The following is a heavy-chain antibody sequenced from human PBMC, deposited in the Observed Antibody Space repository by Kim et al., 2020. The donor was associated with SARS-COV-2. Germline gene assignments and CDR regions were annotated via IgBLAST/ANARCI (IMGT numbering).Heavy chain of an antibody. V-gene: IGHV3-11*06. J-gene: IGHJ3*01. CDR2: ISTDSSHT. Sequence: GGSLRLSCVASGFKFSDYYMSWIRQAPGKGPEWVSYISTDSSHTNYADSVKGRFTISRDDAKNSLYLQMNSLRAEDTAVYYCASPFVVWGHGTMVTVSS. CDR1: GFKFSDYY. CDR3: ASPFVV.